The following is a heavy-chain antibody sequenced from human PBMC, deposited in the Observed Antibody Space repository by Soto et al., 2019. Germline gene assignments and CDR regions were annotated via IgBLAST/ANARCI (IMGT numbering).Heavy chain of an antibody. CDR3: AKTATGWFSAFDI. V-gene: IGHV3-23*01. Sequence: EVQLLESGGGLVQPGGSLRLSCAASGFTFSSYAMSWVRRAAGKGLEWVSAISGSGGTTYYADSVKGRFTFSRDNSNSTLYLRMTSLRAEDTAVYFCAKTATGWFSAFDIWGQGTMVTVSS. CDR1: GFTFSSYA. D-gene: IGHD6-19*01. J-gene: IGHJ3*02. CDR2: ISGSGGTT.